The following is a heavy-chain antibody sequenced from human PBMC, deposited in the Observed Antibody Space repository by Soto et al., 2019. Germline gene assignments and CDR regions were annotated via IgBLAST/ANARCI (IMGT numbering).Heavy chain of an antibody. CDR3: SGYNLTSQNY. CDR2: LKPDGSST. V-gene: IGHV3-74*01. Sequence: GGSLRRSCAASGFNFRSYSIHWVRQAPGKGLVWVSRLKPDGSSTIHADSVKGRFTISRDNAKSMLYLQMNSLRLQDTAVYYFSGYNLTSQNYWGHGILPSVSS. D-gene: IGHD3-9*01. J-gene: IGHJ4*01. CDR1: GFNFRSYS.